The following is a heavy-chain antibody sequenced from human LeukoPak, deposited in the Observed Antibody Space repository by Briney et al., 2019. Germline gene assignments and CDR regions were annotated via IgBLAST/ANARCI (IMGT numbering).Heavy chain of an antibody. V-gene: IGHV4-28*03. CDR2: IYYSGST. CDR3: AGAYYYDSSGYQNLDD. J-gene: IGHJ4*02. D-gene: IGHD3-22*01. Sequence: SETLSLTCAVSGYSISKNNWWVWIRQPPGKGLEWIGYIYYSGSTNYNPSLKSRVTISVDTSKNQFSLKLSSVTAADTAVYYCAGAYYYDSSGYQNLDDWGQGTLVTVSS. CDR1: GYSISKNNW.